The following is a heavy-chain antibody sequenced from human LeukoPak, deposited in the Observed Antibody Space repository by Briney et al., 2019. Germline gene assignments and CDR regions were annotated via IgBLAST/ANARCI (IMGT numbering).Heavy chain of an antibody. CDR3: AKEGATGYYFDY. Sequence: GGSLRLSCAASGFTFSSYGMHWVCQAPGKGLEWVAFIRYDGSNKYYADSVKGRFTISRDNSKNTLYLQMNSLRAEDTAVYYCAKEGATGYYFDYWGQGTLVTVSS. CDR1: GFTFSSYG. V-gene: IGHV3-30*02. J-gene: IGHJ4*02. CDR2: IRYDGSNK. D-gene: IGHD1-26*01.